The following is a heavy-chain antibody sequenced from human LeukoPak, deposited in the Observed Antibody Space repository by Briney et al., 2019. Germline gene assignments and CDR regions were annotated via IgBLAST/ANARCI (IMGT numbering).Heavy chain of an antibody. CDR1: GLTFSDYY. CDR3: ASDSSGYFGP. J-gene: IGHJ5*02. CDR2: ISNTGSAK. Sequence: GGSLRLSCAASGLTFSDYYMNWLRQAPGRGLEWVSYISNTGSAKYYADSVKGRYTISRDNAKNSVYLEMNSLRAEDTAVYYCASDSSGYFGPWGQGILVTVSS. V-gene: IGHV3-11*01. D-gene: IGHD3-22*01.